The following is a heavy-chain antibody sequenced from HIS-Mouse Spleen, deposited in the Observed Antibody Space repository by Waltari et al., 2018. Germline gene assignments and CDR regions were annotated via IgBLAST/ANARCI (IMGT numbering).Heavy chain of an antibody. V-gene: IGHV4-38-2*02. CDR2: IYHSGST. D-gene: IGHD3-22*01. Sequence: QVQLQESGPGLVKPSETLSLTCTVSGYSISSGYYWGCIRQPPGKGLEWIGSIYHSGSTYYNPSLKSRVTISVDTSKNQFSLKLSSVTAADTAVYYCARDKWETDYYDSSGCYFDYWGQGTLVTVSS. CDR1: GYSISSGYY. CDR3: ARDKWETDYYDSSGCYFDY. J-gene: IGHJ4*02.